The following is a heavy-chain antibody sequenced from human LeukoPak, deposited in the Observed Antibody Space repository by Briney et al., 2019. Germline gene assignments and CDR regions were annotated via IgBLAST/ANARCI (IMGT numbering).Heavy chain of an antibody. J-gene: IGHJ4*03. D-gene: IGHD1-1*01. V-gene: IGHV4-34*01. CDR3: ARGPTISETGYFDY. Sequence: PSETLSLTCAVSGYSITTLSYGVWIRQSPGKGLEWIAEINHRGDTNYNPSVKSRVSISVDTSKNQFSLRVTSLTAADTAVYYCARGPTISETGYFDYWGQGTLVTVSS. CDR2: INHRGDT. CDR1: GYSITTLSY.